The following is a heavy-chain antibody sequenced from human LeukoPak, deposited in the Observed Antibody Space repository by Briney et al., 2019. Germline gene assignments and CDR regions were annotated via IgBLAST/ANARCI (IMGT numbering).Heavy chain of an antibody. J-gene: IGHJ4*02. Sequence: PGRSLRLSCAASGFTFSSYAMHWVRQAPGKGLEWVAVISYDGSNKYYADSVKGRLTISRDNSKNTLYLQMNSLRAEDTAVYYPVAGTDFDYWGQGTLVTVSS. CDR3: VAGTDFDY. V-gene: IGHV3-30-3*01. CDR1: GFTFSSYA. CDR2: ISYDGSNK. D-gene: IGHD6-19*01.